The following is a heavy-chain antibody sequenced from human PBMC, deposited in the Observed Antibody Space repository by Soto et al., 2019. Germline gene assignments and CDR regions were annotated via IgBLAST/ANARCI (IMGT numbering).Heavy chain of an antibody. J-gene: IGHJ6*02. CDR1: GYTFTSYV. Sequence: QVQLVQSGAEVKKPGASVKVSCKASGYTFTSYVISWVRQAPGQGLEWMGWISAYNGNTNYAQKLQGRITMTTDTSTSTAYMELRSLRSDDTAVYYCASYREQLVLYGMDVWGQGTTVTVSS. CDR2: ISAYNGNT. V-gene: IGHV1-18*01. D-gene: IGHD6-13*01. CDR3: ASYREQLVLYGMDV.